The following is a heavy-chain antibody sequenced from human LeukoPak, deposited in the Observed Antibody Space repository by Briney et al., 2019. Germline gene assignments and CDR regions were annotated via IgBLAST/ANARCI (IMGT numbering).Heavy chain of an antibody. CDR3: ARQPNDYGDYGYYYYGMDV. Sequence: PSQTLSLTCTVSGGSISSGGYYWSWIRQHPGKGLEWIGYIYYSGSTYYNPSLKSRVTISVDTSKNQFSLKLSSVTAADTAVYYCARQPNDYGDYGYYYYGMDVWGQGTTVTVSS. D-gene: IGHD4-17*01. J-gene: IGHJ6*02. V-gene: IGHV4-31*03. CDR2: IYYSGST. CDR1: GGSISSGGYY.